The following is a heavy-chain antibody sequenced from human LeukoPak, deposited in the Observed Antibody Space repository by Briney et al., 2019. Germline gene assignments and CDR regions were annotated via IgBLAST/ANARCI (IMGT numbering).Heavy chain of an antibody. CDR3: ASFADSSGPFDY. CDR1: GGSFSGYY. Sequence: SETLSLTCAVYGGSFSGYYWSWIRQPPGKGLEWIGEINHSGSTNYNLSLKSRVTISVDTSKNQFSLKLSSVTAADTAVYYCASFADSSGPFDYWGQGTLVTVSS. J-gene: IGHJ4*02. D-gene: IGHD3-22*01. V-gene: IGHV4-34*01. CDR2: INHSGST.